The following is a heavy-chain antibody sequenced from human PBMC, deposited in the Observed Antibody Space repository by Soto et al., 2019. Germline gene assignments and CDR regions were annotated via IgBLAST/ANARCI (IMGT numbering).Heavy chain of an antibody. Sequence: QVQLQESGPGLVKPSQTLSXTCTVSGGSISTVDYWWSWIRQSPDMGLEWIGHIYDGGRTYNNPSLESRVTMSVDTSKSQLSLTLSSVSAADTAVYYCARGPSGDKVDSWGQGTLVTVSS. CDR2: IYDGGRT. D-gene: IGHD7-27*01. V-gene: IGHV4-30-4*01. J-gene: IGHJ4*02. CDR1: GGSISTVDYW. CDR3: ARGPSGDKVDS.